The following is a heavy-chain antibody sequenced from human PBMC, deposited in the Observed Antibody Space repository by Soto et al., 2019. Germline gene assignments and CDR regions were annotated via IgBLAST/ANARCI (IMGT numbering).Heavy chain of an antibody. CDR1: GGTFSTYA. D-gene: IGHD6-19*01. J-gene: IGHJ4*02. CDR3: ARPKGSYSSGYYYFDY. Sequence: QVQLVQSGAEVKQPGSSVKVSCKTSGGTFSTYAIYWVRQAPGQGLEWMGAIIPLFGTADYAQKFQGRVTITADESTSTASMELSSLRSEVTAVYYCARPKGSYSSGYYYFDYWGQGTLVTVSS. CDR2: IIPLFGTA. V-gene: IGHV1-69*01.